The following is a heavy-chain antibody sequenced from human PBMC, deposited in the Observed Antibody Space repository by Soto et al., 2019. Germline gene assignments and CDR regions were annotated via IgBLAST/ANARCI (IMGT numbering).Heavy chain of an antibody. V-gene: IGHV3-73*02. CDR2: IRSKANSYAT. CDR1: GFTFSGSA. J-gene: IGHJ6*02. D-gene: IGHD3-9*01. Sequence: EVQLVESGGGLVQPGGSLKLSCAASGFTFSGSAMHWVRQASGKGLEWVGRIRSKANSYATAYAASAKGRFTISRDDSKNTAYLQMNSLKTEDTAVYYCTRHGKGYYDILTGYYTLESVDGMDVWGQGTTVTVSS. CDR3: TRHGKGYYDILTGYYTLESVDGMDV.